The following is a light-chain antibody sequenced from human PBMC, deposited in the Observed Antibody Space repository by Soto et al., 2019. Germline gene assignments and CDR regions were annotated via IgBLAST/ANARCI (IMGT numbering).Light chain of an antibody. CDR1: QSVRSN. J-gene: IGKJ4*01. Sequence: EIVITQSPATLSVSPGERANLFCRASQSVRSNFLAWYQQKTGQAPRLLIYCASTRATVVPARFSGSGSGTEFTLTISSLQSEDFAVYYCQQYSAWPLTFGGGTKVDIK. CDR2: CAS. CDR3: QQYSAWPLT. V-gene: IGKV3-15*01.